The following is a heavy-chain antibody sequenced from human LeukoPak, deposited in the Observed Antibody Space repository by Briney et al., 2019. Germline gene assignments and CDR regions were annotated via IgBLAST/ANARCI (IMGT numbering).Heavy chain of an antibody. J-gene: IGHJ6*02. D-gene: IGHD5-12*01. V-gene: IGHV3-23*05. Sequence: GSLRLSCEASVFTFSAYAMTCVRQAPGKRLECVSSVGSDNKPHYSASVKGRFAISRDNSKSMLFLQLNSLRAEDTALYVAMDVWGQGTTVTVSS. CDR2: VGSDNKP. CDR3: MDV. CDR1: VFTFSAYA.